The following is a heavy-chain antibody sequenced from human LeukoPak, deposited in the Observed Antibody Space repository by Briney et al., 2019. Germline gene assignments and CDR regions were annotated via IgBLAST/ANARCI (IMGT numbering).Heavy chain of an antibody. CDR2: INPNSGGT. CDR3: ARDNSVGDIAWWFDP. D-gene: IGHD3-16*02. J-gene: IGHJ5*02. Sequence: ASVKVSRKASGYTFTGYYMHWVRQAPGQGLEWMGWINPNSGGTNYAQKFQGRVTMTRDTSISTAYMELSRLRSDDTAVYYCARDNSVGDIAWWFDPWGQGTLVTVSS. CDR1: GYTFTGYY. V-gene: IGHV1-2*02.